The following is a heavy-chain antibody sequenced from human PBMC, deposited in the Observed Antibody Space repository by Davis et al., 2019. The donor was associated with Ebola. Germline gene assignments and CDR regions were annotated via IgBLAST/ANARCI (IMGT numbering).Heavy chain of an antibody. CDR3: ARDSYDFWSGYYTGIWFDP. CDR1: GGSFSSYY. J-gene: IGHJ5*02. D-gene: IGHD3-3*01. V-gene: IGHV4-59*01. Sequence: MPSETLSLTCAVYGGSFSSYYWSWIRQPPGKGLEWIGYIYYSGSTNYNPSLKSRVTISVDTSKNQFSLKLSSVTAADTAVYYCARDSYDFWSGYYTGIWFDPWGQGTLVTVSS. CDR2: IYYSGST.